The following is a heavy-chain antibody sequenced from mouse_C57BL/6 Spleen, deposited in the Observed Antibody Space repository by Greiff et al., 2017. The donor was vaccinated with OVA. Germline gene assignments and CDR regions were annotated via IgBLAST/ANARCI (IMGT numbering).Heavy chain of an antibody. CDR3: TRHDSSGYDQAWFAY. D-gene: IGHD3-2*02. V-gene: IGHV1-15*01. J-gene: IGHJ3*01. CDR2: IDPETGGT. Sequence: QVQLKQSGAELVRPGASVTLSCKASGYTFTDYEMHWVKQTPVHGLEWIGAIDPETGGTAYNQKFKGKAILTADKSSSTAYMELRSLTSEDSAVYYCTRHDSSGYDQAWFAYWGQGTLVTVSA. CDR1: GYTFTDYE.